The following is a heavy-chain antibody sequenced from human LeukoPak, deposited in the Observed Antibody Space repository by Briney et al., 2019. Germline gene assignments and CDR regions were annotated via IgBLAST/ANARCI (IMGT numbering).Heavy chain of an antibody. CDR3: ARDGSTLDAFDI. CDR2: IYSGGST. J-gene: IGHJ3*02. V-gene: IGHV3-66*02. CDR1: GFTISSNY. D-gene: IGHD5-24*01. Sequence: GGSLRLSCAASGFTISSNYMSWVRQAPGKGLEWVSDIYSGGSTYYADSVKGRFTISRDNSKNTLYLHMNSLRAEDTAVYYCARDGSTLDAFDIWGQGTMVTVSS.